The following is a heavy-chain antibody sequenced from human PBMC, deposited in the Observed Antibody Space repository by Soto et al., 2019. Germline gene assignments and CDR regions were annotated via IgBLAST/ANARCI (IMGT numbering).Heavy chain of an antibody. CDR3: ARASSGYYFGAFDI. V-gene: IGHV3-53*04. J-gene: IGHJ3*02. CDR2: IYSGGST. Sequence: GGSLRLSCAASGFTVSSNYMSWVRQAPGKGLEWVSVIYSGGSTYYADSVKGRFTISRHNSKNTLYLQMNSLRAEDTAVYYCARASSGYYFGAFDIWGQGTMVTVSS. CDR1: GFTVSSNY. D-gene: IGHD3-22*01.